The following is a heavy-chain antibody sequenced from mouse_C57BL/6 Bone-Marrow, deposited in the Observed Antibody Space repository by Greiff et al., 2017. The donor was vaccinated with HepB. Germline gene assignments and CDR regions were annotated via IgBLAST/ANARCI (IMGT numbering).Heavy chain of an antibody. J-gene: IGHJ2*01. CDR1: GFTFSDYG. V-gene: IGHV5-17*01. CDR3: ARPRYGSSLYDY. D-gene: IGHD1-1*01. Sequence: EVKLMESGGGLVKPGGSLKLSCAASGFTFSDYGMHWVRQAPEKGLEWVAYISSGSSTIYYADTVKGRFPISRDNAKNTLFLQMTSLRSEDTAMYYCARPRYGSSLYDYWGQGTTLTVSS. CDR2: ISSGSSTI.